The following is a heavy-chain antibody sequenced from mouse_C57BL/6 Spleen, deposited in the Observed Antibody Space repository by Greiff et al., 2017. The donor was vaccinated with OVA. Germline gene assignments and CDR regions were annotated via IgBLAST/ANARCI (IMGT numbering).Heavy chain of an antibody. Sequence: EVHLVESGEGLVKPGGSLKLSCAASGFTFSSYAMSWVRQTPEKRLEWVAYISSGGDYIYYADTVKGRFTISRDNARNTLYLQMSSLKSEDTAMYYCTRDDYYGSSRGYFDVWGTGTTVTVSS. CDR3: TRDDYYGSSRGYFDV. J-gene: IGHJ1*03. D-gene: IGHD1-1*01. V-gene: IGHV5-9-1*02. CDR1: GFTFSSYA. CDR2: ISSGGDYI.